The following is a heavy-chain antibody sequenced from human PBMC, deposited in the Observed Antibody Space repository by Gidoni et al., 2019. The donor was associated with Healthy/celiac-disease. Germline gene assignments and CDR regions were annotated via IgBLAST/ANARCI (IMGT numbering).Heavy chain of an antibody. CDR2: IYPGDSDT. Sequence: EVQLVQSGAEVKKPGESLQSSCERSGCRLTSDWIGCVRQMPGTGLEWMGIIYPGDSDTRSSPSFQGQVTISADKSISTAYLQWSSLKASDTAMYYCARLGGSGSYYGNWFDPWGQGTLVTVSS. D-gene: IGHD1-26*01. V-gene: IGHV5-51*01. CDR1: GCRLTSDW. J-gene: IGHJ5*02. CDR3: ARLGGSGSYYGNWFDP.